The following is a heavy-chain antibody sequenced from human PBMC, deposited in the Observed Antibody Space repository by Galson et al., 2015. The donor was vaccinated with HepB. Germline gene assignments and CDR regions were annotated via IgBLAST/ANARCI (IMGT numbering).Heavy chain of an antibody. Sequence: AAGGVALDESAMHRGAQSAGLGVGWEWGVRWDSGRVGGADSGKGRFTISRDNAKNSLYLQMNSLRAEDTALYYCAKDLAIAYCGGDCYSGGMDVWGQGTTVTVSS. V-gene: IGHV3-9*01. CDR1: GVALDESA. CDR2: VRWDSGRV. D-gene: IGHD2-21*02. CDR3: AKDLAIAYCGGDCYSGGMDV. J-gene: IGHJ6*02.